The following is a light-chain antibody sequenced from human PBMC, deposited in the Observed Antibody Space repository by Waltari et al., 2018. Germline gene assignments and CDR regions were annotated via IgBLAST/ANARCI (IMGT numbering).Light chain of an antibody. V-gene: IGLV1-40*01. J-gene: IGLJ1*01. CDR3: QSYDRSLSGYV. CDR2: SDN. CDR1: SSNIGAGFN. Sequence: QSVLTQPPSVSGAPGQRVTISCTGSSSNIGAGFNVHWYQHLPGAAPKLVIFSDNNRPSGVPDRFSGSKSGASASLAITGLQAEDEADYYGQSYDRSLSGYVFGPGTKVTVL.